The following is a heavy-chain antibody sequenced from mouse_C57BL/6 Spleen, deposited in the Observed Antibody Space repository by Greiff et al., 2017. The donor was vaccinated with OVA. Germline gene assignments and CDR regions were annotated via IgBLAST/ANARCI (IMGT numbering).Heavy chain of an antibody. D-gene: IGHD2-5*01. CDR1: GYTFTSYW. CDR3: ALGISNFLYYYAMDY. Sequence: QVQLKQPGAELVKPGASVKMSCKASGYTFTSYWITWVKQRPGQGLEWIGDIYPGSGSTNYNEKFKSKATLTVDTSSSTAYMQLSSLTSEDSAVYYCALGISNFLYYYAMDYWGQGTSVTVSS. CDR2: IYPGSGST. V-gene: IGHV1-55*01. J-gene: IGHJ4*01.